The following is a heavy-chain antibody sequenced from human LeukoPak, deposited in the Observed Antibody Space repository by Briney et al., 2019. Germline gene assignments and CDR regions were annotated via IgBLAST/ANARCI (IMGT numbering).Heavy chain of an antibody. CDR2: ISSSGSTI. CDR1: GFTFSSYE. Sequence: GGSLRLPCAASGFTFSSYEMNWVRQAPGKGLEWVSYISSSGSTIYYADSVKGRFTISRDNAKNSLYLQMNSLRAEDTAVYYCARAYYCSGGSCYWGYFDYWGQGTLVTVSS. V-gene: IGHV3-48*03. D-gene: IGHD2-15*01. CDR3: ARAYYCSGGSCYWGYFDY. J-gene: IGHJ4*02.